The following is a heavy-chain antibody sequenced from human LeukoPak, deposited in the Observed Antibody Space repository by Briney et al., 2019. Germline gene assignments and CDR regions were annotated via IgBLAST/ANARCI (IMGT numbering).Heavy chain of an antibody. D-gene: IGHD6-6*01. CDR1: GFSFSNAW. Sequence: GGSLRLSCAASGFSFSNAWMSWVRQAPGKGLEWVGRIKSKTDGGTTEYAGPVKGRFTISRDDSKNTPYLQMNSLKTEDTAVYYCTSRTQAARYFDYWGQGTLVTVSS. J-gene: IGHJ4*02. CDR3: TSRTQAARYFDY. V-gene: IGHV3-15*01. CDR2: IKSKTDGGTT.